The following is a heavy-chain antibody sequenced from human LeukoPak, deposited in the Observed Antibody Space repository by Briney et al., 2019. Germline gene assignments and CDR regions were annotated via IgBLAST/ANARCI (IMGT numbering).Heavy chain of an antibody. CDR3: AKGKNSLSGTYQGGYGY. CDR1: GFTFSSYG. Sequence: QPGGSLRLSCAASGFTFSSYGMHWVRQAPGKGLDWVAFIRYDGSNKYYADSVKGRFTISRDNSKNTLYLQMNSLRAEDTAVYYCAKGKNSLSGTYQGGYGYWGQGTLVTVSS. CDR2: IRYDGSNK. V-gene: IGHV3-30*02. D-gene: IGHD1-26*01. J-gene: IGHJ4*02.